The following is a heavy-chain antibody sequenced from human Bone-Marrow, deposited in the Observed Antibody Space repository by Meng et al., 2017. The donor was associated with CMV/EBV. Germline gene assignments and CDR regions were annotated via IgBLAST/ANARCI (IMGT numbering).Heavy chain of an antibody. CDR1: GGTFSSYA. CDR3: ARGVEYQLPEGDYYGMDV. J-gene: IGHJ6*02. Sequence: SVKVSCKASGGTFSSYAISWVRQAPGQGLEWMGGIIPIFGTANYAQKFQGRVTITTDESTSTAYMELSSLRSEDTAVYYCARGVEYQLPEGDYYGMDVWGQGTTVTVSS. V-gene: IGHV1-69*05. CDR2: IIPIFGTA. D-gene: IGHD2-2*01.